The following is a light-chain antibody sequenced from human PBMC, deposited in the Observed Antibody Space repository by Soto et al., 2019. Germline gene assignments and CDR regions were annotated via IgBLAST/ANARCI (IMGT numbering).Light chain of an antibody. CDR1: SSDVGSYNL. V-gene: IGLV2-23*01. J-gene: IGLJ2*01. Sequence: QSALTQPASVSGYPGQSITISCTGTSSDVGSYNLVSWYQQHPGKAPKLMIYEGSKRPSGVSNRFSGSKSGNTASLTISGLQAEDEADYYCCSYAGSSPVFGGGTKLTVL. CDR3: CSYAGSSPV. CDR2: EGS.